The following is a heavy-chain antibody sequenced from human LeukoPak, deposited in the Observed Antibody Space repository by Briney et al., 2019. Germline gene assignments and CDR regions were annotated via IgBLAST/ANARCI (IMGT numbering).Heavy chain of an antibody. CDR2: INSEESTT. V-gene: IGHV3-74*01. CDR3: ARAPVTSCRGVYCYPFDY. J-gene: IGHJ4*02. D-gene: IGHD2-15*01. Sequence: PGGSLRLSCEASGFSLSTHWMHWVRQAPGKGLVWVSRINSEESTTGYADSVKGRFTISRDNSKNTLYLQMSSLRAEDAAVYYCARAPVTSCRGVYCYPFDYWGQGTLVTVSS. CDR1: GFSLSTHW.